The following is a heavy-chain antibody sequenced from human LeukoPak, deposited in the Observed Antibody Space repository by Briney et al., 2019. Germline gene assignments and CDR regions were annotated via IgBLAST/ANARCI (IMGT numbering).Heavy chain of an antibody. CDR1: GDSVSSNSAA. Sequence: SQTLSLTCAISGDSVSSNSAAWNWIRQSPSRGLEWLGRTYYRSKWYNDYAVSVKSRITINPDTSKNQFSLQLNSVTPEDTAVYYCARGALEMATIGDAFDIWGQGTMVTVSS. V-gene: IGHV6-1*01. CDR3: ARGALEMATIGDAFDI. D-gene: IGHD5-24*01. J-gene: IGHJ3*02. CDR2: TYYRSKWYN.